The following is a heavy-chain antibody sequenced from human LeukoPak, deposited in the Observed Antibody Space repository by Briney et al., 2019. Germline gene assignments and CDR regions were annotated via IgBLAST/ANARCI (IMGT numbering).Heavy chain of an antibody. CDR2: IYYSGGT. CDR1: GGSISSYY. D-gene: IGHD3-16*01. Sequence: SETLSLTCTVSGGSISSYYWSWIRQPPGKGLEWIGYIYYSGGTNYNPSLKSRVTISVDTSKNQFSLKLSSVTAADTAVYYCARHFLYDPFDPWGQGTLVTVSS. J-gene: IGHJ5*02. V-gene: IGHV4-59*08. CDR3: ARHFLYDPFDP.